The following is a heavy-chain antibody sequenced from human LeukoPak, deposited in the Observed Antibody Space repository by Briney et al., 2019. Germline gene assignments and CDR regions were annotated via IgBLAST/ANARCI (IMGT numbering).Heavy chain of an antibody. Sequence: GGSLRLSCAASGFPLTNYAISWVRQAPAKGLEWVSAISASGSTYYADSVKGHFTISRDNARNTLYLQMNSLRAEDTAVYYCARSGVAGTPRTSDCWGQGTLVTVSS. J-gene: IGHJ4*02. CDR3: ARSGVAGTPRTSDC. CDR2: ISASGST. CDR1: GFPLTNYA. D-gene: IGHD6-19*01. V-gene: IGHV3-23*01.